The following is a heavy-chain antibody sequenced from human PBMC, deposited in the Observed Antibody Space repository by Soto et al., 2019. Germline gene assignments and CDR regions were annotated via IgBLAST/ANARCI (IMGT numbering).Heavy chain of an antibody. J-gene: IGHJ3*02. Sequence: EVPLLESGGGLVQPGGSLRLSCAASGFTFSSYAMSWVRQAPGKGLEWVSAISGSGGSTYYADSVKGRFTISRDNAKNTLYLQMNSMRAEDTAVYYCAKNGGYDAFAIWGQGTMVTVSS. V-gene: IGHV3-23*01. CDR3: AKNGGYDAFAI. D-gene: IGHD3-10*01. CDR2: ISGSGGST. CDR1: GFTFSSYA.